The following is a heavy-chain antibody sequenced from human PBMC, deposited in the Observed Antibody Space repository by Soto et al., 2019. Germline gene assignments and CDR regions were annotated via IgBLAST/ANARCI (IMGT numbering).Heavy chain of an antibody. D-gene: IGHD3-22*01. CDR2: PPAQAQRYST. V-gene: IGHV3-72*01. J-gene: IGHJ4*02. CDR3: VRATYFSDSSGYTRCFDY. Sequence: EVQLVESGGGLVQPGGSLRLSCAAPRSTFSPPYLPPPPPPPAHRLQRPPRPPAQAQRYSTAYAASVKGRFTTSRDESKNSVYLQMNSLKTEDTAVYYCVRATYFSDSSGYTRCFDYWGQGTLVTVSS. CDR1: RSTFSPPY.